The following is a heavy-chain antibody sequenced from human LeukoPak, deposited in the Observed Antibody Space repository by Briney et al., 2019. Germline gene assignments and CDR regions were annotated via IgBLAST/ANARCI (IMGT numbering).Heavy chain of an antibody. V-gene: IGHV1-69*04. J-gene: IGHJ4*02. Sequence: GSSVTVSCKASGGTFIIYAISWVRQAPGQGLEWMGRIIPILGIANYAQKFQGRVTITADKSTSTAYMELSSLRSEDTAVYYCAREPESGIHADYWGQGTLVTVSS. CDR3: AREPESGIHADY. CDR1: GGTFIIYA. CDR2: IIPILGIA.